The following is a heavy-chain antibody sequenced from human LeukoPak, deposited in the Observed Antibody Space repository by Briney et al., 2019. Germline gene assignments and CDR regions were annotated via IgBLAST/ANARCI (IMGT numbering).Heavy chain of an antibody. CDR3: ARHIVVPAARGGYNWFDP. V-gene: IGHV5-51*01. CDR2: IYPGDSDT. J-gene: IGHJ5*02. D-gene: IGHD2-2*01. Sequence: GESLKISCKGSGYSSTSYWIGWVRQMPGKGLEWMGIIYPGDSDTRYSPSFQGQVTISADKSISTAYLQWSSPKASDTAMYYCARHIVVPAARGGYNWFDPWGQGTLVTVSS. CDR1: GYSSTSYW.